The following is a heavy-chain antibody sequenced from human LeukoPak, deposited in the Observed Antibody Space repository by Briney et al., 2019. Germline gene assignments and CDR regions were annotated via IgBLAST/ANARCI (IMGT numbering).Heavy chain of an antibody. D-gene: IGHD3-22*01. V-gene: IGHV4-59*08. J-gene: IGHJ4*02. CDR3: ARGAPLNYYDSSGFFDY. CDR1: GGSISSYY. CDR2: IYYSGST. Sequence: SETLSLTCTVSGGSISSYYWSWIRQPPRKGLEWIGYIYYSGSTNYNPSLKSRVTISVDTSKNQFSLKLSSVTAADTAVYYCARGAPLNYYDSSGFFDYWGQGTLVTVSS.